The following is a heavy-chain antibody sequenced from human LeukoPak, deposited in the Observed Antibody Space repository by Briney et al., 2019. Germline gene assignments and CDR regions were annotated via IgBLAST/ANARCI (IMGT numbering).Heavy chain of an antibody. CDR2: TSYDESNK. J-gene: IGHJ4*02. Sequence: GGSLRLSCAASGFIFSNYAMHWVRQAPGRGLEWVAVTSYDESNKYYADSVKGRFTISRDNSKKTLYLQMDSLRVGDTAVYYCAKIIAAWYYFDYWGQGTLVTVSS. V-gene: IGHV3-30-3*02. CDR1: GFIFSNYA. CDR3: AKIIAAWYYFDY. D-gene: IGHD6-13*01.